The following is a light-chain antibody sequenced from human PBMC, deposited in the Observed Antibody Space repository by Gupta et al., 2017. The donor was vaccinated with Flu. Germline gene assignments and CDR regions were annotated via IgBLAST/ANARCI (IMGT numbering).Light chain of an antibody. J-gene: IGLJ3*02. CDR2: RND. CDR3: AAGDDSLRGRL. Sequence: QSVVPQPLSASGTPGPGVTIACFGGSSNIGSNYVYWYQQLPGTAPKLLIYRNDQRSSGVPDRFSGSKSGTAASLAISGHRSEDEANYYCAAGDDSLRGRLFGGGTKLTVL. V-gene: IGLV1-47*01. CDR1: SSNIGSNY.